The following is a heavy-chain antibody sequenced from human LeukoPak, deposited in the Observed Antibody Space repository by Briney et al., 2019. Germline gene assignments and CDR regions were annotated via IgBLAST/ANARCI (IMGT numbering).Heavy chain of an antibody. D-gene: IGHD4-17*01. J-gene: IGHJ3*02. CDR1: GFTFSSYE. Sequence: PGGSLRLSCAASGFTFSSYEMNWVRQAPGKGLEWVSGISWNSGSIGYADSVKGRFTISRDNAKNSLYLQMNSLRAEDMALYYCAKDRGPYGDYRGSAFDIWGQGTMVTVSS. CDR2: ISWNSGSI. V-gene: IGHV3-9*03. CDR3: AKDRGPYGDYRGSAFDI.